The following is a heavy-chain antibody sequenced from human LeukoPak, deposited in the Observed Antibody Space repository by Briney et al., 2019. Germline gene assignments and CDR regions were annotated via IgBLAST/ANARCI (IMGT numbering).Heavy chain of an antibody. CDR1: GYTFTSYD. D-gene: IGHD6-6*01. Sequence: GASVKVSCKASGYTFTSYDINWVRQATGQGLEWMGWMSPNSGNTGYAQKFQGRVTMTRNTSISTAYMELSSLRSEDTAVYYCARGEYSSSLYYYYYMDVWGKGTTVTVSS. CDR3: ARGEYSSSLYYYYYMDV. J-gene: IGHJ6*03. CDR2: MSPNSGNT. V-gene: IGHV1-8*01.